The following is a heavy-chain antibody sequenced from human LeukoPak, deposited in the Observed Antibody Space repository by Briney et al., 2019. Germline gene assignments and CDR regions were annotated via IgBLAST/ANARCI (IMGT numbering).Heavy chain of an antibody. Sequence: GRSLTLSCAASGFTFSSYWMSWVRQAPGKGLEWVANVKQDGSQKYYVDSVRGRFTISRDNAKNSLYLQMNSLRAEDTAVYYCARSSSWTNYYYYGMDVWGQGTTVTVSS. V-gene: IGHV3-7*01. CDR2: VKQDGSQK. CDR3: ARSSSWTNYYYYGMDV. J-gene: IGHJ6*02. CDR1: GFTFSSYW. D-gene: IGHD6-13*01.